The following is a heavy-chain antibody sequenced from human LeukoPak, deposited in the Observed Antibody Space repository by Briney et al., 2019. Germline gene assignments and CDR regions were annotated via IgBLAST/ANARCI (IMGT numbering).Heavy chain of an antibody. V-gene: IGHV4-39*01. Sequence: WVRQPPGKGLEWIGSIYYSGSTYYNPSLKSRVTISVDTSKNQFSLKLSSVTAADTAVYYCARTDSNSLVTSFDYWGQGTLVTVSS. CDR3: ARTDSNSLVTSFDY. CDR2: IYYSGST. D-gene: IGHD6-13*01. J-gene: IGHJ4*02.